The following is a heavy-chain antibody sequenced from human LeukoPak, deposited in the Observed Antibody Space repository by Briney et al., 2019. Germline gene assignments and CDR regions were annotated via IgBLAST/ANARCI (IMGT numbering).Heavy chain of an antibody. J-gene: IGHJ4*02. CDR1: GFTFDDYA. D-gene: IGHD5-24*01. CDR3: SKWPSGEMATLFDY. Sequence: GGSLRLSCAASGFTFDDYAMHWVRQAPGKGLEWVSLISGDGGSTYYADSVKGRFTISRDNSKNSLYLQMNSLRTEDTALYYCSKWPSGEMATLFDYWGQGTLVTVSS. CDR2: ISGDGGST. V-gene: IGHV3-43*02.